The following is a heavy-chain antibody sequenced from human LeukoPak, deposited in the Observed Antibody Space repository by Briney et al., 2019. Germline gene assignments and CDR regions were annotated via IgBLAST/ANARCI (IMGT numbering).Heavy chain of an antibody. CDR3: AKEVAAASGGIY. CDR2: ISYDGSNK. CDR1: GFTFSSYA. D-gene: IGHD6-13*01. Sequence: GGSLRLSCAASGFTFSSYAMSWVRQAPGKGLEWVAVISYDGSNKYYADSVKGRFTISRDNSKNTLYLQMNSLRAEDTAVYYCAKEVAAASGGIYWGQGTLVTVPS. J-gene: IGHJ4*02. V-gene: IGHV3-30*18.